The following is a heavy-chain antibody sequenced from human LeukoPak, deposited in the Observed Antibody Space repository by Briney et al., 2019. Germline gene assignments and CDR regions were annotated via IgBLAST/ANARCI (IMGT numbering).Heavy chain of an antibody. CDR1: GYTFTDYY. CDR3: ATEFSLGGIDY. J-gene: IGHJ4*02. V-gene: IGHV1-24*01. D-gene: IGHD1-26*01. CDR2: FDPEDGET. Sequence: ASVKVSCKASGYTFTDYYMHWVRQAPGKGLEWMGGFDPEDGETIYAQKFQGRVTMTEDTSTDTAYMELSSLRSEDTAVYYCATEFSLGGIDYWGQGTLVTVSS.